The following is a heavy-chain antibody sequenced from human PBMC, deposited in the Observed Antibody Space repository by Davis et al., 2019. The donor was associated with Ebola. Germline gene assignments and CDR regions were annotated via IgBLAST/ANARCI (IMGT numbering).Heavy chain of an antibody. V-gene: IGHV3-74*01. Sequence: GESLKISCVASGFTFSDKWMHWVRQAPGKGLVWVSRIDSYGSRTSYADSVKGRFTISRDNAKNTLYLQMNSLRAEDTAVYYCARGTTVNWDNWFDPWGQGTLVTVSS. D-gene: IGHD4-17*01. J-gene: IGHJ5*02. CDR1: GFTFSDKW. CDR3: ARGTTVNWDNWFDP. CDR2: IDSYGSRT.